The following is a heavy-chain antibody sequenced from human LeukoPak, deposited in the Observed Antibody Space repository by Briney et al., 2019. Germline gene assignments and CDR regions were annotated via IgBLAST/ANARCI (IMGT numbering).Heavy chain of an antibody. CDR1: GFTFSSYG. D-gene: IGHD3-10*01. CDR3: ARDKYYHDSGSIYYYYYGMDV. CDR2: IRYDGSDK. J-gene: IGHJ6*02. Sequence: GGSLRLSCAASGFTFSSYGMHWVRQAPGKGLEWVSFIRYDGSDKYYADSVKGRFTISRDNSKNTLYLQMNSLRVEDTAVYYCARDKYYHDSGSIYYYYYGMDVWGQGTTVTVSS. V-gene: IGHV3-30*02.